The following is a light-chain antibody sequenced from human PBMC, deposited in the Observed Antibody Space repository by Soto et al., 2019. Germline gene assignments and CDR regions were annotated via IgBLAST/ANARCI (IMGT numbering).Light chain of an antibody. CDR2: GAS. CDR1: PSVSSK. Sequence: EIVMTQSPATLSVSPGERATLSCRASPSVSSKLAWYQQKPGQAPRLLIYGASTRATGIPARFSGSGSGTEFTLTISSLQSEDFAVYYCQQYNNWPPTFGQGTKVEIK. V-gene: IGKV3-15*01. J-gene: IGKJ1*01. CDR3: QQYNNWPPT.